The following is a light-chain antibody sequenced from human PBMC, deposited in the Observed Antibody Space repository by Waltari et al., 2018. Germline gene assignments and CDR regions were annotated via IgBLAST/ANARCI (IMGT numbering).Light chain of an antibody. V-gene: IGLV2-23*02. CDR2: EVN. J-gene: IGLJ3*02. CDR3: CSYAGRSTLV. CDR1: SSDVGASNL. Sequence: QSALTQPASVSGSPGQSITIPCTGTSSDVGASNLISWYQQHPGKAPTLMIYEVNKRPSGVSNRFSGSKSDNTASLTISGLQAEDEADYYCCSYAGRSTLVFGGGTNLTVL.